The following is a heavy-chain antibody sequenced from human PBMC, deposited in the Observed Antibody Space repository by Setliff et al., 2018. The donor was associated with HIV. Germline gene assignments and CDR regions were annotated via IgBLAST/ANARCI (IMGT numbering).Heavy chain of an antibody. CDR1: GYMILGNK. CDR3: ARPRVFDSFDV. J-gene: IGHJ3*01. CDR2: ISPDNGVA. Sequence: GASVKVSCKASGYMILGNKMNWVPQAPGQGLEWIGRISPDNGVAEYSPKFQGRVRMTLDTSISTAYLEIPRLTSGDAAVYYCARPRVFDSFDVWGQGTRVTVSS. V-gene: IGHV1-2*06.